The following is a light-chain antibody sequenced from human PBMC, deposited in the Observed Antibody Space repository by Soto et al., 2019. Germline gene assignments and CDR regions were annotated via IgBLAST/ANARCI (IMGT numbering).Light chain of an antibody. Sequence: EIVLTHSPCTLSLSPGERATLSCSASQSVSSSYLAWYQQKPGQAPRLLIYGASSRATGIPDRFSGSGSGTDFTLTISRLEPEDFAVYYCQQYGSSPLTFGGGTKV. CDR2: GAS. CDR3: QQYGSSPLT. V-gene: IGKV3-20*01. J-gene: IGKJ4*01. CDR1: QSVSSSY.